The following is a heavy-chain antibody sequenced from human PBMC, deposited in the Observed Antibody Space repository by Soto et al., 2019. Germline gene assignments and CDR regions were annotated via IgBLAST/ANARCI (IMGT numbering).Heavy chain of an antibody. CDR3: AKAPGAAAGLYYYYGMDV. V-gene: IGHV4-59*06. CDR2: ISYSGST. CDR1: GDSISSSF. D-gene: IGHD6-13*01. Sequence: SETLSLTSTVSGDSISSSFWSWIRQHPGKGLEWIGYISYSGSTYYNPSLKSRVAISLDTSKNQFSLKLSSVTAADTAVYYCAKAPGAAAGLYYYYGMDVWGQGTTVTVSS. J-gene: IGHJ6*02.